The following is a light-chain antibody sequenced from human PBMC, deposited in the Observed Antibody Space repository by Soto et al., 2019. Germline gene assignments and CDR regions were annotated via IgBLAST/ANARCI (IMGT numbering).Light chain of an antibody. V-gene: IGKV3D-15*01. J-gene: IGKJ3*01. Sequence: IVMTQALDTLSVSPGERATLSCRASQSVSSNLAWYQQKPGQATKVLIYAAYNRATGIPDRFSGSGSGTDFTLSISSLQPEDFATYYCQQSYRTPLFGPGTNVDI. CDR3: QQSYRTPL. CDR1: QSVSSN. CDR2: AAY.